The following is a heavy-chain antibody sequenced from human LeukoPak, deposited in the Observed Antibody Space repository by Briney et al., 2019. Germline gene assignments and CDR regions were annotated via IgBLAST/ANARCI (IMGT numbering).Heavy chain of an antibody. Sequence: SGTLSLTCAVSGGSISSSNWWSWVRQPPGKGLEWIGEIYHSGSTNYNPSLKSRVTISVDTSKNQFSLKLSSVTAADTAVYYCARGEVLANDAFDIWGQGTMVTVSS. J-gene: IGHJ3*02. CDR2: IYHSGST. V-gene: IGHV4-4*02. CDR1: GGSISSSNW. D-gene: IGHD1-26*01. CDR3: ARGEVLANDAFDI.